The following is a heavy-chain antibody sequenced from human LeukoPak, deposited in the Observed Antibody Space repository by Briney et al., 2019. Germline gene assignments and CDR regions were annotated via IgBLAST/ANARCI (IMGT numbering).Heavy chain of an antibody. J-gene: IGHJ4*02. CDR1: GFTFSSYA. V-gene: IGHV3-23*01. Sequence: PGGSLRLSCAASGFTFSSYAMSWVRQAPGKGLEWVSSISGSGGSTYYADSVKGRFTISRDNSKNTLYLQMNSLRAEDTAVYYCAKDLVGAGITMIVVVTGFDYWGQGTLVTVSS. CDR3: AKDLVGAGITMIVVVTGFDY. CDR2: ISGSGGST. D-gene: IGHD3-22*01.